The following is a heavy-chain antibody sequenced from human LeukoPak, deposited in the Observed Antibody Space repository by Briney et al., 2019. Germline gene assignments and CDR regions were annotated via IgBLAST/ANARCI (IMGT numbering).Heavy chain of an antibody. CDR1: GFTFSSYG. CDR2: IWYDGSNK. V-gene: IGHV3-33*06. Sequence: PGRTLRLSCAASGFTFSSYGMHWVRQAPGKGLEWVAVIWYDGSNKYYADSVKGRFTISRDNSKNTLYLQMNSLRAEDTAVYYCAKAQDGYNYRGPFDYWGQGTLVTVSS. J-gene: IGHJ4*02. D-gene: IGHD5-24*01. CDR3: AKAQDGYNYRGPFDY.